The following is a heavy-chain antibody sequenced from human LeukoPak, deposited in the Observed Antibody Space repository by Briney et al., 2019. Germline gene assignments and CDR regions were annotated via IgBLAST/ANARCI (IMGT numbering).Heavy chain of an antibody. CDR3: AREGNSGYYPY. Sequence: GGSLRLSCAASGFTFSSYWMHWVRQAPGRRLMWVSRINGDGSTTNYADSVKGRFTISRDNSKNTLYLQMSSLRAEDTAMYYCAREGNSGYYPYWGQGILVTVSS. J-gene: IGHJ4*02. V-gene: IGHV3-74*01. D-gene: IGHD3-22*01. CDR2: INGDGSTT. CDR1: GFTFSSYW.